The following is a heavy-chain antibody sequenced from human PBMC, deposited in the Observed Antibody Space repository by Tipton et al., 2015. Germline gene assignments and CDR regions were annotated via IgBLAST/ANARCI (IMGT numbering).Heavy chain of an antibody. D-gene: IGHD6-13*01. CDR1: GFTFDDYA. CDR2: ISWDGFST. V-gene: IGHV3-43*01. J-gene: IGHJ6*02. Sequence: SLRLSCAASGFTFDDYAMHWVRQTPGKGLEWVSLISWDGFSTYYADSVKGRFTISRDNSNNSLYLLMNSLRTEDTALYYCAKADPAYSSSWRDGMDVWGQGTTVTVSS. CDR3: AKADPAYSSSWRDGMDV.